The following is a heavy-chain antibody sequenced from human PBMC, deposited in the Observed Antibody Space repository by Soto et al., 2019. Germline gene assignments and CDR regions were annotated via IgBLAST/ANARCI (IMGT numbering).Heavy chain of an antibody. CDR3: ARDRYVDIVATIKGYYHYGMAV. V-gene: IGHV1-18*01. CDR2: ISAYNGNT. CDR1: GYTFTSYG. Sequence: GASVKVSCKASGYTFTSYGISWVRQAPGQGLEWMGWISAYNGNTNYAQKLQGRVTMTTDTSTSTAYMELRSLRSDDTAVYYCARDRYVDIVATIKGYYHYGMAVWGQGTTVTVSS. D-gene: IGHD5-12*01. J-gene: IGHJ6*02.